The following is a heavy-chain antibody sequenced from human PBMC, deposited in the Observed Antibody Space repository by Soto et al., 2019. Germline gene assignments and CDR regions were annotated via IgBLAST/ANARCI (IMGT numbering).Heavy chain of an antibody. CDR3: AKADGEQWLIPHLDN. J-gene: IGHJ4*02. V-gene: IGHV3-23*01. Sequence: EVQLLESGGGVVQPGGSLRLSCVASGFNFTKFAMAWVRQAPGEGLEWVSGIICCGGSTSYADSVKGRFSTARDDSKNTLSLQMNGLRVEDTAQYFCAKADGEQWLIPHLDNWGQGTLVTVS. CDR2: IICCGGST. CDR1: GFNFTKFA. D-gene: IGHD6-19*01.